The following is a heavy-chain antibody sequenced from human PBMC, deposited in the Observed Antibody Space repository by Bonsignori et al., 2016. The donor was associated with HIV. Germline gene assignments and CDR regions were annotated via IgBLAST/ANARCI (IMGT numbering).Heavy chain of an antibody. CDR1: GASISSKAYY. Sequence: SETLSLTCSVSGASISSKAYYWAWMRQPPEKGLQWIGSVYHSGYTYHNSSLRSRVTISVDTSKNQFSLRLSSVTAADTAVYYCARVLLSPSSSTWTSVRDQWFDPWGQGTLVTVSS. V-gene: IGHV4-39*07. J-gene: IGHJ5*02. CDR3: ARVLLSPSSSTWTSVRDQWFDP. D-gene: IGHD2-2*01. CDR2: VYHSGYT.